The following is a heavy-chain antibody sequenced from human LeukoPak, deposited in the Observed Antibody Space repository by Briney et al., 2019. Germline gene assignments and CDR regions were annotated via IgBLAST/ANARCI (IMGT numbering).Heavy chain of an antibody. D-gene: IGHD3-10*01. CDR2: IKQDGSEK. V-gene: IGHV3-7*01. Sequence: GSLRLSCGASGFTFSSYWMSWVRQAPGEGLEWVANIKQDGSEKYYVDSVKGRFTISRDNAKNSLYLQMNSLRAEDTAVYYCARSGQYYFDYWGQGTLVTVSS. CDR3: ARSGQYYFDY. J-gene: IGHJ4*02. CDR1: GFTFSSYW.